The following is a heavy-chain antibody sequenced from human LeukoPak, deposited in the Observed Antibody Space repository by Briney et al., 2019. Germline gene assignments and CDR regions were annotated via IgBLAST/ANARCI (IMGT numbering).Heavy chain of an antibody. D-gene: IGHD7-27*01. Sequence: GGSLRLSCAASGFAFSSNWMHWVRQTPGKGLVWVSRINSGGSGTSYADSVEGRFTISRDNAKNTLYLQMNSLRAEDTAVYYCATSLGPLTEYWGQGTLVTVS. V-gene: IGHV3-74*01. J-gene: IGHJ4*02. CDR1: GFAFSSNW. CDR3: ATSLGPLTEY. CDR2: INSGGSGT.